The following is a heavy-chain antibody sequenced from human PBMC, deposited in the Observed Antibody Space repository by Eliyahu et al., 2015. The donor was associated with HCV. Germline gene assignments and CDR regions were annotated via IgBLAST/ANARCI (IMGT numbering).Heavy chain of an antibody. Sequence: EVQLVESGGGLVKPGGSLRLSCAASGFXFSDYXXNWVRQAPGKGLEWVSSISSSSSYIYYADSVKGRFTISRDNAKNSLNLQMNSLRAEDTAVYYCARDAYSTYFYDSSGYYPFDPWGQGTLVTVSS. CDR2: ISSSSSYI. CDR1: GFXFSDYX. V-gene: IGHV3-21*01. CDR3: ARDAYSTYFYDSSGYYPFDP. D-gene: IGHD3-22*01. J-gene: IGHJ5*02.